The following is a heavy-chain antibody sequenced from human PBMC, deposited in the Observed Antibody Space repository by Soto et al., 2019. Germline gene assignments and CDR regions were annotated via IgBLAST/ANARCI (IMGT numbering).Heavy chain of an antibody. CDR1: GFTFSSYA. CDR2: ITYIGGAT. CDR3: AKGSCLYGDYLASSGLDDF. D-gene: IGHD4-17*01. J-gene: IGHJ4*02. V-gene: IGHV3-23*01. Sequence: EAQLLESGGGFVQPGGSLRLSCAASGFTFSSYAMAWVRQAPGKGLEWVSGITYIGGATFYADSVKGRFTISRDNVRNTLYLQMSRLRVEDTAVYYCAKGSCLYGDYLASSGLDDFWGQGTLVTVS.